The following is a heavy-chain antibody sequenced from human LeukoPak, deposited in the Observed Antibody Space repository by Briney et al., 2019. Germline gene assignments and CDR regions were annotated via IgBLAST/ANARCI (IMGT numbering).Heavy chain of an antibody. CDR3: ARLLSRYRGSGSYEVPRWFDP. D-gene: IGHD3-10*01. Sequence: SETLSLTCAVYGGSFSGYYWSWIRQPPGKGLEWIGEINHSGSTNYNPSLKSRVTISVDTSKNQFSLKLSSVTAADTAVYYCARLLSRYRGSGSYEVPRWFDPWGQGTLVTVSS. CDR2: INHSGST. CDR1: GGSFSGYY. V-gene: IGHV4-34*01. J-gene: IGHJ5*02.